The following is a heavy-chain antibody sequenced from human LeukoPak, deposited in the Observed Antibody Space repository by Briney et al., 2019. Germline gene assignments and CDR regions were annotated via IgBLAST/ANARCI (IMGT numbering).Heavy chain of an antibody. D-gene: IGHD6-13*01. CDR3: VRDPSYGSSWYYYMDV. J-gene: IGHJ6*03. CDR2: ISSSSFKI. Sequence: GGSLRLSCAASEFTFVRYAMNWVRQAPGKGLEWVSYISSSSFKIGYADYVKGQFTISREKSKNSLYLQMDSLRVEDTAVYYCVRDPSYGSSWYYYMDVWGKGTTVTVSS. CDR1: EFTFVRYA. V-gene: IGHV3-48*01.